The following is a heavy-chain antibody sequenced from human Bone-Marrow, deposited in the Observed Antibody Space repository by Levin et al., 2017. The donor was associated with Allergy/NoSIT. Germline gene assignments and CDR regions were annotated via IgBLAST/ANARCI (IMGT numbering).Heavy chain of an antibody. CDR1: GFVFDEFS. J-gene: IGHJ4*02. V-gene: IGHV3-74*01. CDR3: ARDSWGASDRLDY. CDR2: ISRDGEIT. Sequence: LPGGSLRLSCVASGFVFDEFSMHWVRQAPGKGLVWVSRISRDGEITNYEDSVEGRFTISRDNAKRTLYLQLESLRAEDTAVYYCARDSWGASDRLDYWGQGTLITVSS. D-gene: IGHD3-9*01.